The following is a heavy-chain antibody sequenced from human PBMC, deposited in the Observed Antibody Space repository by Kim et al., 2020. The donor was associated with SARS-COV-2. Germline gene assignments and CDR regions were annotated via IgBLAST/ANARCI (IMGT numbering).Heavy chain of an antibody. V-gene: IGHV3-7*01. Sequence: GGSLRLSCEASGFTFSTHYMSWVRQAPGKGLEWVANIKEDASDESYADTVKGRFTISRDNARNSLYLQMNNLRGKDTAVYYCAKGWGFDNWGQGTLVTVS. CDR1: GFTFSTHY. CDR2: IKEDASDE. D-gene: IGHD3-16*01. J-gene: IGHJ4*02. CDR3: AKGWGFDN.